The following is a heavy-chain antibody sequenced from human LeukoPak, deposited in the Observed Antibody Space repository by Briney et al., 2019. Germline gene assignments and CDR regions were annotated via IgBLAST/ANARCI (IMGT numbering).Heavy chain of an antibody. Sequence: ASVKVPCKASGYSFTSYGISWVRQAPGQGLEWMGWISAYNSYTNYAQNLQERVTMTTDTSTSTVYLDLRSLRSDDTAVYYCARAAGGGYFDFWXXXXXVXVSS. D-gene: IGHD6-13*01. J-gene: IGHJ4*01. CDR2: ISAYNSYT. V-gene: IGHV1-18*01. CDR3: ARAAGGGYFDF. CDR1: GYSFTSYG.